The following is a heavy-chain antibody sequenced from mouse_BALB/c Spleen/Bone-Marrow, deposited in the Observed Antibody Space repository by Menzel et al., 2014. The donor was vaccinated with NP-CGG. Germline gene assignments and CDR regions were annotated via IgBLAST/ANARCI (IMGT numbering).Heavy chain of an antibody. V-gene: IGHV1S81*02. CDR3: TREGDTPFAY. J-gene: IGHJ3*01. CDR2: ITHSNGCT. Sequence: QVQLKQSGAELVKPGASVKLSCKASGYTSTSYYMYWVKQSPGQGLEWIGEITHSNGCTKFNETFNSKATLNVDKSTSTAYMQLSSLTSEDSAVYYRTREGDTPFAYWGQGTLVTVSA. D-gene: IGHD2-13*01. CDR1: GYTSTSYY.